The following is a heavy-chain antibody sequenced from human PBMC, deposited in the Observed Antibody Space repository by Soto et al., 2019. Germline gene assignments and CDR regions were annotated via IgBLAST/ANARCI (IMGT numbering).Heavy chain of an antibody. CDR3: AKGRKHGGSAFGI. J-gene: IGHJ3*02. CDR1: GVSICSYY. V-gene: IGHV4-59*01. Sequence: QVQLQESGPGLVKPSETLSLTCSVSGVSICSYYWGWLRQSPGKVPEFIGYIYYNGDTNYNPSLNSRVTISVDMSTNQFSLNLNSVTAADTAVYYCAKGRKHGGSAFGIWGQGTMVTVSS. CDR2: IYYNGDT. D-gene: IGHD1-26*01.